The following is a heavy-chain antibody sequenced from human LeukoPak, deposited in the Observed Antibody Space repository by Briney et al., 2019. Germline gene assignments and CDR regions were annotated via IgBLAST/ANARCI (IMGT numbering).Heavy chain of an antibody. CDR2: IKPDGSDQ. Sequence: PGGSLRLSCAASGFTFSSNWMTWVRQAPGIGLEWVATIKPDGSDQYYVDSLKGRFTISRDNAKNSLYLQMNSLRAKDTAVYYCARGGYYYGSWGQGTQVTVSS. V-gene: IGHV3-7*04. D-gene: IGHD3-10*01. J-gene: IGHJ5*02. CDR1: GFTFSSNW. CDR3: ARGGYYYGS.